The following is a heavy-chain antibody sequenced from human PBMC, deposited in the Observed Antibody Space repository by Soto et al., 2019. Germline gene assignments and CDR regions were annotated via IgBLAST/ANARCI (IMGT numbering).Heavy chain of an antibody. D-gene: IGHD3-10*01. V-gene: IGHV3-74*01. CDR1: GFTFSTYW. CDR2: INSDGSTT. Sequence: EVQLVESGGGLVQPGGSLRLSCAASGFTFSTYWMDWVRQPPGKGLEWVSRINSDGSTTRYADSVKGRFTISRDNAKNTLDLQMNSRRAEDTAVSYCGRVSGWWFDPWGQGTLVTVSS. J-gene: IGHJ5*02. CDR3: GRVSGWWFDP.